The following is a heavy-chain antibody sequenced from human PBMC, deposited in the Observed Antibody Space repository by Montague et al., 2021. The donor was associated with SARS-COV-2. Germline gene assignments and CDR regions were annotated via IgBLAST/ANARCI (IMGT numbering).Heavy chain of an antibody. D-gene: IGHD2-15*01. Sequence: SETLSLTCTVSVPSITSSNWWNWVRQHPGKGLEWIGQIYHSGSTNYNPSLKSRLTLSLDKSKNQFSLNLSSVTAADTAVYYCARQIQQVVLSPAKLTNWFDPWGLGTLVTVAS. J-gene: IGHJ5*02. CDR2: IYHSGST. CDR3: ARQIQQVVLSPAKLTNWFDP. CDR1: VPSITSSNW. V-gene: IGHV4-4*02.